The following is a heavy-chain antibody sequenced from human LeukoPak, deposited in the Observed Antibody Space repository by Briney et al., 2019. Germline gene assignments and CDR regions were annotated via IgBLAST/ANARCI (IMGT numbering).Heavy chain of an antibody. CDR3: ARSLRVRGVPDYMDV. CDR1: GFTFDTYA. D-gene: IGHD3-10*01. CDR2: ISGTGGST. Sequence: PGGSLRLSCAASGFTFDTYAINWVRQAPGKGVEWVSTISGTGGSTYYADTVKGRFTISRDNSKNTLYLQMNSLRADDTAVYYCARSLRVRGVPDYMDVWGKGTTVTISS. J-gene: IGHJ6*03. V-gene: IGHV3-23*01.